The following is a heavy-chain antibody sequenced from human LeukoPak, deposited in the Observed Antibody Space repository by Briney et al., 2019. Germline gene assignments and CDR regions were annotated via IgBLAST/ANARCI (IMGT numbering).Heavy chain of an antibody. J-gene: IGHJ6*03. Sequence: SETLSLTCTVSGGSISRYYWSWIRQPPGKGLEGIGYIYYSGSTNYDPSLKSRVTISVDTSKNQFSLKLSSVTAADTAVYYCAGVVIMGDYYYYYMDVWGKGTTVTVSS. CDR2: IYYSGST. D-gene: IGHD3-3*01. CDR1: GGSISRYY. V-gene: IGHV4-59*01. CDR3: AGVVIMGDYYYYYMDV.